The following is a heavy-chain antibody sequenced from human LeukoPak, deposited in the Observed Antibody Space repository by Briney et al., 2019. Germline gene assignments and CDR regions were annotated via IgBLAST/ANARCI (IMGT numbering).Heavy chain of an antibody. CDR3: ARLRLYVIFDY. CDR1: GGSISSSSYY. J-gene: IGHJ4*02. D-gene: IGHD3-16*01. CDR2: IYYSGST. V-gene: IGHV4-39*01. Sequence: PSETLSLTCTVSGGSISSSSYYWGWIRQPPGKGLEWIGSIYYSGSTYYNPSLKSRVTISVDTSKNQFSLKLSSVTAADTAVYYCARLRLYVIFDYWGQGTLVTVSS.